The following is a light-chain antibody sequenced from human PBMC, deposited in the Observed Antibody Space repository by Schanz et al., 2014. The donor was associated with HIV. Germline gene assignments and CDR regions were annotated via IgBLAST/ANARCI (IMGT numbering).Light chain of an antibody. J-gene: IGLJ2*01. Sequence: QSALTQPASVSGSPGQSVTISCSGSSNDVGTYDFVSWYQQHPGKAPILIIYDVTTRPSWVSNRFSGSKSGTSATLGITGLQTGDEADYYCGTWDSSLSAVVFGGGTKVTVL. V-gene: IGLV2-14*03. CDR2: DVT. CDR1: SNDVGTYDF. CDR3: GTWDSSLSAVV.